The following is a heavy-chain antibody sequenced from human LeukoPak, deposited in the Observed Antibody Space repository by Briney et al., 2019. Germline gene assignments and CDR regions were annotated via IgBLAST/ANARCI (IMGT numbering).Heavy chain of an antibody. D-gene: IGHD6-19*01. J-gene: IGHJ4*02. V-gene: IGHV1-2*02. CDR3: ARDLSGVAVAGGDY. CDR1: GYSFTGYY. CDR2: INPNSGGT. Sequence: ASVKVSCKASGYSFTGYYMHWVRQAPGQGLEWMGWINPNSGGTNYAQKFQGRVTMTRDTSISTAYMELSRLRSDDTAVYYCARDLSGVAVAGGDYWGQGTLVTVSS.